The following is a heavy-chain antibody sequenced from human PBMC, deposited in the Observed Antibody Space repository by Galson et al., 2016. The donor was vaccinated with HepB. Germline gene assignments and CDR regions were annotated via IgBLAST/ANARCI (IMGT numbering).Heavy chain of an antibody. D-gene: IGHD5-24*01. J-gene: IGHJ4*02. CDR1: GYTFTSYG. CDR2: TSGTNDDL. CDR3: ARDWSAQMPTFTDY. Sequence: SVKVSCKASGYTFTSYGISWLRQAPGQGPEWMGWTSGTNDDLRYAQMFQGRVTITTDTSTNTAYIELRSLTFDDTAVYYCARDWSAQMPTFTDYWGQGTLGTVSS. V-gene: IGHV1-18*04.